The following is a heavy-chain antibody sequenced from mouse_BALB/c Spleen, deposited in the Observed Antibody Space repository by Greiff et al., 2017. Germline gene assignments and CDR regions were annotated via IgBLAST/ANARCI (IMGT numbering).Heavy chain of an antibody. CDR1: GFSLTSYG. J-gene: IGHJ4*01. CDR3: ARDGYDGGAMDY. D-gene: IGHD2-2*01. Sequence: VQLQQSGPGLVQPSQSLSITCTVSGFSLTSYGVHWVRQSPGKGLEWLGVIWSGGSTDYNAAFISRLSISKDNSKSQVFFKMNSLQANDTAIYYCARDGYDGGAMDYWGQGTSVTVSS. V-gene: IGHV2-2*02. CDR2: IWSGGST.